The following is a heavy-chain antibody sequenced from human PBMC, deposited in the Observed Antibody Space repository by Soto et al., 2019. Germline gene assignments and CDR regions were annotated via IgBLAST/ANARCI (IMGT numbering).Heavy chain of an antibody. CDR1: GGSFSGYY. J-gene: IGHJ4*02. CDR3: ARGDDTHDYGDYSRQPSFDY. CDR2: INHSGST. D-gene: IGHD4-17*01. V-gene: IGHV4-34*01. Sequence: SETLSLTCAVYGGSFSGYYWSWIRQPPGKGLEWIGEINHSGSTNYNPSLKSRVTISVDTSKNQFSLKLSSVTAADTAVYYCARGDDTHDYGDYSRQPSFDYWGQGTLVTVSS.